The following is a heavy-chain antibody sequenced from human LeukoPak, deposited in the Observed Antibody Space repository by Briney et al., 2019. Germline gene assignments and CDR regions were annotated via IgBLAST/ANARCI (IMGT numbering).Heavy chain of an antibody. D-gene: IGHD3-10*01. J-gene: IGHJ4*02. CDR3: ARALLWFGELFPRAFDY. CDR2: ISAYSGNT. CDR1: GYTFTSYG. V-gene: IGHV1-18*01. Sequence: ASVKVSCKASGYTFTSYGIIWVRQAPGQGLEWMGWISAYSGNTNYAQKLQGRVTMTTDTSTSTAYMELRSLRSDDTAVYYCARALLWFGELFPRAFDYWGQGTLVTVSS.